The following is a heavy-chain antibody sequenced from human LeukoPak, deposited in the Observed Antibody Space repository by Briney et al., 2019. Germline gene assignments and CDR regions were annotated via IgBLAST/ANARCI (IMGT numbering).Heavy chain of an antibody. CDR3: VRHSRVVALDY. D-gene: IGHD2-15*01. V-gene: IGHV4-59*08. CDR2: IYYTGNT. CDR1: GVSISNHY. J-gene: IGHJ4*02. Sequence: KPSETLSLTCTVSGVSISNHYSSWIRQPPGKGLEWIGYIYYTGNTNYNPSLKSRVTISEDTSKNQVSLKLSSVTAADTAVYYCVRHSRVVALDYWGQGNLVTVSS.